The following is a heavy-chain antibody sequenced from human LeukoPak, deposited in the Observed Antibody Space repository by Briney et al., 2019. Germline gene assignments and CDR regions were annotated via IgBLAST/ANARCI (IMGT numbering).Heavy chain of an antibody. CDR1: GGSVSSSGYS. V-gene: IGHV4-30-2*01. J-gene: IGHJ5*02. Sequence: SETLSLTCAVSGGSVSSSGYSWSWIRQPPGKGLEWIGYIYHSGSTYYKPSLKSRVTISVDRSKNRFSLKVRSVTAADTAVYYCARGGYSGYDLWFDPWGQGTLVTVSS. CDR3: ARGGYSGYDLWFDP. D-gene: IGHD5-12*01. CDR2: IYHSGST.